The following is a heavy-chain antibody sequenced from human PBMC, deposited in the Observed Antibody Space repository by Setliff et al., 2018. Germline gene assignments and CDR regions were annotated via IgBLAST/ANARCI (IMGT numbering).Heavy chain of an antibody. CDR1: GFTFSSYN. CDR2: ISSSGSTI. D-gene: IGHD2-15*01. V-gene: IGHV3-48*01. Sequence: GGSLRLSCAASGFTFSSYNMNWVRQAPGKRLEWVSYISSSGSTIYYADSVKGRFTISRDNSENTLYLQMNSLGPDDTAVYHCARSDGGSSGLDYWGQGTLVTVSS. J-gene: IGHJ4*02. CDR3: ARSDGGSSGLDY.